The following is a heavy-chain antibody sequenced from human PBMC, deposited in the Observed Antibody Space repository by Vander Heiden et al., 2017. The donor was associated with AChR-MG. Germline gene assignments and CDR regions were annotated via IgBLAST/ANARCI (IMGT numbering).Heavy chain of an antibody. V-gene: IGHV3-30*18. J-gene: IGHJ4*02. Sequence: QVQLVESGGGVVQPGRSLRLPCAAPGFTFSSYGMHWVRQAPGKGLEWVAVISYDGSNKYYADSVKGRFTISRDNSKNTLYLQMNSLRAEDTAVYYCAKLSYGSGSQGFDYWGQGSLVTVSS. CDR1: GFTFSSYG. CDR3: AKLSYGSGSQGFDY. CDR2: ISYDGSNK. D-gene: IGHD3-10*01.